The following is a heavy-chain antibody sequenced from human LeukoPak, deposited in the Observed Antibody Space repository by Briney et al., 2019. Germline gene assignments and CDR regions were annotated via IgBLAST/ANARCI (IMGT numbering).Heavy chain of an antibody. Sequence: PGGSLRLSCAASGFTFDDYTMHWVRQAPGKGLEWVSLISWDGGSTYYADSVKGRFTISRDNSKNSLYLQMNSLRTEDTALYYCAKDIADDGAFDIWGQGTMVTVSS. CDR1: GFTFDDYT. J-gene: IGHJ3*02. V-gene: IGHV3-43*01. CDR3: AKDIADDGAFDI. CDR2: ISWDGGST.